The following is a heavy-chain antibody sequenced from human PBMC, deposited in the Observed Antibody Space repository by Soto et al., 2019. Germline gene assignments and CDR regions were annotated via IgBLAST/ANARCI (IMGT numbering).Heavy chain of an antibody. J-gene: IGHJ6*02. Sequence: ASVKGFCKSYGYAFTNYGISLVPPAPGQGLEWTGWLRDYNGNTNYAQKLQGRVTMTTDTSTSTDYMELRSLRSDDTAVYYCVTDYDFWTTPTDYYYHYGMDVWGQGTTVTVYS. D-gene: IGHD3-3*01. CDR2: LRDYNGNT. V-gene: IGHV1-18*04. CDR1: GYAFTNYG. CDR3: VTDYDFWTTPTDYYYHYGMDV.